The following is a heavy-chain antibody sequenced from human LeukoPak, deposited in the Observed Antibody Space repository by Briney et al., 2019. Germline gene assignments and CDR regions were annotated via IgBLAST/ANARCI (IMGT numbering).Heavy chain of an antibody. Sequence: PSQTLSPTCTVSGGSISSGDYYWSWIRQPPGKGLEWIGYIYYSGSTYYNPSLKSRVTISVDTSKNQFSLKLSSVTAADTAVYYCARTRRDGYNPVDYWGQGTLVTVSS. J-gene: IGHJ4*02. CDR2: IYYSGST. CDR1: GGSISSGDYY. D-gene: IGHD5-24*01. V-gene: IGHV4-30-4*08. CDR3: ARTRRDGYNPVDY.